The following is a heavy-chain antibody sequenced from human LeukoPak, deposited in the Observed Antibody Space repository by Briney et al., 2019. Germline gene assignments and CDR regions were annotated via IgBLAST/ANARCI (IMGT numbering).Heavy chain of an antibody. CDR2: IYYSGST. V-gene: IGHV4-39*01. Sequence: MASETLSLTCTVSGGSIGSSSYYWGWIRQPPGKGLEWIGSIYYSGSTYYNPSLKSRVTISVDTSKNQFSLKLSSVTAADTAVYYCARSSGWYQCYYYGMDVWGQGTTVTVSS. CDR3: ARSSGWYQCYYYGMDV. CDR1: GGSIGSSSYY. J-gene: IGHJ6*02. D-gene: IGHD6-19*01.